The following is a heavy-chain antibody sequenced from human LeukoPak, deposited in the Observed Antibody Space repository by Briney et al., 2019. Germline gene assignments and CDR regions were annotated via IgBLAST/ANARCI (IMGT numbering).Heavy chain of an antibody. CDR1: GGSISSGGYY. V-gene: IGHV4-31*03. Sequence: PSETLSLTCTVSGGSISSGGYYWSWIRQHPGKGLEWIGYIYYSGSTYYNPSLKSRVTISVDTSKNQFSLKLSSVTAADTAVYYCARIVSRNDWIRCFDYWGQGTLVTVSS. D-gene: IGHD1-1*01. CDR2: IYYSGST. CDR3: ARIVSRNDWIRCFDY. J-gene: IGHJ4*02.